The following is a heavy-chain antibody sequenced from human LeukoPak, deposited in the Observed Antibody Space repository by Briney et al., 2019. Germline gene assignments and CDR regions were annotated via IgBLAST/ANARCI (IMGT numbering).Heavy chain of an antibody. J-gene: IGHJ4*02. Sequence: SDTLSLTCTVSGASVSSNGYYWNWIRQPPGKGQEWIGYIVNRGSTNYNPSLKSRVTISVDTSNNQFSLRLNSVTAADTAVYFCALLQAYRPLDYWGQGTLVTVSS. D-gene: IGHD2/OR15-2a*01. CDR3: ALLQAYRPLDY. V-gene: IGHV4-61*08. CDR1: GASVSSNGYY. CDR2: IVNRGST.